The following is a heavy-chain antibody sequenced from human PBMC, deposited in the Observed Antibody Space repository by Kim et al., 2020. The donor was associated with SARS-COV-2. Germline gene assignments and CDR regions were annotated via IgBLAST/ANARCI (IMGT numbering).Heavy chain of an antibody. CDR3: ARGPPFFGVATPFDP. J-gene: IGHJ5*02. V-gene: IGHV1-18*01. CDR2: ISAYNGNT. D-gene: IGHD3-3*01. CDR1: GYTFTSYG. Sequence: ASVKVSCKASGYTFTSYGISWVRQAPGQGLEWMGWISAYNGNTNYAQKLQGRVAMTTDTSTSTAYMELRSLRSDDTAVYYCARGPPFFGVATPFDPWGQGTLVTVSS.